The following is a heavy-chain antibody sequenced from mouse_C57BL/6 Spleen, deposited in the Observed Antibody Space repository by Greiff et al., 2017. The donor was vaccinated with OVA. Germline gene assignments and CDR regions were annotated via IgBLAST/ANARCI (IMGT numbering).Heavy chain of an antibody. CDR1: GYAFSSYW. Sequence: VKLQESGAELVKPGASVKISCKASGYAFSSYWMNWVKQRPGKGLEWIGQIYPGDGDTNYNGKFKGKATLTADKSSSTAYMQLSSLTSEDSAVYFCARPSYGYDGAWFAYWGQGTLVTVSA. J-gene: IGHJ3*01. CDR2: IYPGDGDT. D-gene: IGHD2-2*01. V-gene: IGHV1-80*01. CDR3: ARPSYGYDGAWFAY.